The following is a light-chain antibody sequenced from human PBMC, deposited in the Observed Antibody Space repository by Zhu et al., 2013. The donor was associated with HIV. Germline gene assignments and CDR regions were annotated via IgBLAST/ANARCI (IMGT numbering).Light chain of an antibody. J-gene: IGKJ1*01. CDR2: AAS. CDR3: QAHNSAPSWA. CDR1: QGISNY. Sequence: DVQMTQFPSSLSASVGDRVTISCRASQGISNYLAWYQQKPGKVPKLLIYAASILYSEVPSRFSGSGSGTDFTLTISSLQPEDVATYYCQAHNSAPSWAFGQGTKVEIK. V-gene: IGKV1-27*01.